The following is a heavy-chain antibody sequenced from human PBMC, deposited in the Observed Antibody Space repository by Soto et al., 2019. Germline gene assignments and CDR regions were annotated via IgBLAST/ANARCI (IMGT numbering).Heavy chain of an antibody. CDR2: IYHSGST. Sequence: SKTLSLTCTVSGGSISSGNYYWSWVRRPPGKGLEWIGEIYHSGSTNYNPSLKSRVAISVDKSKNQFSLKLSSVTAADTAVYYCARGGGGSYYGFQHWGQGTLVTVSS. V-gene: IGHV4-4*02. CDR1: GGSISSGNYY. J-gene: IGHJ1*01. D-gene: IGHD1-26*01. CDR3: ARGGGGSYYGFQH.